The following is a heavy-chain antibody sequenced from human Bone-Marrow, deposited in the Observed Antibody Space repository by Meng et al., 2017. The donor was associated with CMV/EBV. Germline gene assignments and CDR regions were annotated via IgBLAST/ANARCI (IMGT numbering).Heavy chain of an antibody. J-gene: IGHJ5*02. D-gene: IGHD5-18*01. CDR3: ARVSGGYSYVNWFDP. Sequence: GSLRLSCTVSGGSIISSSYYWGWIRQPPGKGLEWIGSIYYSGSTYYNPSLKSRVTISVDTSKNQFSLKLSSVTAADTAVYYCARVSGGYSYVNWFDPWGQGTLVTVSS. CDR2: IYYSGST. CDR1: GGSIISSSYY. V-gene: IGHV4-39*07.